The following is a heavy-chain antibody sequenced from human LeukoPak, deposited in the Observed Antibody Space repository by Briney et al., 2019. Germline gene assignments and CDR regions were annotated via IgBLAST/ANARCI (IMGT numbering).Heavy chain of an antibody. CDR1: GYTFTCYY. CDR3: ARNLDSNYANYYYGMDV. CDR2: INPNSGGT. Sequence: ASVKVSCKASGYTFTCYYMHWVRQAPGQGLEWMGWINPNSGGTNYAQKFQGWVTMTRDTSISTAYMELSRLRSDDTAVYYCARNLDSNYANYYYGMDVWGQGTTVTVSS. J-gene: IGHJ6*02. D-gene: IGHD4-11*01. V-gene: IGHV1-2*04.